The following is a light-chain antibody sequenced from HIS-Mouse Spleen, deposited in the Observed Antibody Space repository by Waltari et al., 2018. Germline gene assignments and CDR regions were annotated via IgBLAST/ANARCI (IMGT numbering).Light chain of an antibody. Sequence: QSALTQPASVSGSPGQSITISCTGTSSDVGGYNYVSWYQQHPGKAPKLMIYDVSNRPSGGSKRFSGSKSGNTASLTISGLQAEDEADYYCSSYTSSSTLVFGGGTKLTVL. V-gene: IGLV2-14*03. CDR2: DVS. J-gene: IGLJ2*01. CDR3: SSYTSSSTLV. CDR1: SSDVGGYNY.